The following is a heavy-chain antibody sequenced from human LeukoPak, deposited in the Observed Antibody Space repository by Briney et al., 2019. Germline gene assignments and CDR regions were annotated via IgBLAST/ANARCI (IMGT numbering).Heavy chain of an antibody. D-gene: IGHD1-1*01. CDR1: GFTFNTYG. CDR2: ISYHGSNT. J-gene: IGHJ4*02. Sequence: GGSLRLSCAASGFTFNTYGMHWVRRAPGKGLEWVASISYHGSNTYYADSVKGRLTISRDNSKNTLYLQMNSLRAEDTAVYYCAREGSPWNWGQGTLVTVSS. V-gene: IGHV3-30*03. CDR3: AREGSPWN.